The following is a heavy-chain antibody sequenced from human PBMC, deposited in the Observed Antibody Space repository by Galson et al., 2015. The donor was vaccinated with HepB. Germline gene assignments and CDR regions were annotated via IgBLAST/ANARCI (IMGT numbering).Heavy chain of an antibody. J-gene: IGHJ5*02. Sequence: SLRLSCAASGFTLSRYDMHWVRQAPGKGLEWVAIIRFDGSDKNYADSVKGRFTISRDNSKNTVHLQMNSLRAEDTAVYYCARDNYRYSSGCLDPWGQGSLVTVSS. V-gene: IGHV3-33*01. CDR2: IRFDGSDK. D-gene: IGHD6-19*01. CDR3: ARDNYRYSSGCLDP. CDR1: GFTLSRYD.